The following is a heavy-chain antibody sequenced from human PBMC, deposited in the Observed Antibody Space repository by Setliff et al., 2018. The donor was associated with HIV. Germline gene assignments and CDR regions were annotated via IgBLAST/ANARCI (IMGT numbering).Heavy chain of an antibody. CDR1: GYSFTNSG. J-gene: IGHJ4*02. CDR2: INGGSGRT. D-gene: IGHD3-9*01. Sequence: ASVKVSCKVSGYSFTNSGMHWMRQAPGQWPEWMGCINGGSGRTEYPQKFQSRVTITRDTAARTDCMELSSLRSEDTAVYFCAREGEGNDWARLDYWGQGTLVTVSS. V-gene: IGHV1-3*01. CDR3: AREGEGNDWARLDY.